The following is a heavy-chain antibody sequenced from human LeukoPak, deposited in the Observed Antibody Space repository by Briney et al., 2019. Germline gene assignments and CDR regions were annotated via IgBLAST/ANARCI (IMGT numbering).Heavy chain of an antibody. V-gene: IGHV1-8*01. CDR1: GYTFTSYD. D-gene: IGHD2-21*02. CDR3: ARGRDIVVVTATELNWFDP. J-gene: IGHJ5*02. Sequence: ASVKVSCKASGYTFTSYDINWVRQATGQGLEWMGWMNPNSGHTGYAQKFQGRVTMTRNTSISTAYMELSSLRSEDTAVYYCARGRDIVVVTATELNWFDPWGQGTLVTVSS. CDR2: MNPNSGHT.